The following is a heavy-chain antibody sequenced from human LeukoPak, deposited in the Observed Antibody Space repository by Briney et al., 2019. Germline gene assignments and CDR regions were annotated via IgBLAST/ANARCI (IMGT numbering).Heavy chain of an antibody. CDR1: GGSFSGYY. V-gene: IGHV4-34*10. Sequence: SSETLSLTCAVYGGSFSGYYWSWIRQPPGRGLEWIGHIYHSGSGYYNPSLKSRVAMSVDTSKNQFSLKLSSVTAVDTAVYYCTRKATTGPTKAAFDVWGQGTMVTVSS. CDR3: TRKATTGPTKAAFDV. D-gene: IGHD4-17*01. CDR2: IYHSGSG. J-gene: IGHJ3*01.